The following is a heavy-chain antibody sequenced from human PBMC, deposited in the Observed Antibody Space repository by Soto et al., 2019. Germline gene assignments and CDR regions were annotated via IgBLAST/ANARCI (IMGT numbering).Heavy chain of an antibody. V-gene: IGHV4-30-2*01. CDR3: ARGYDSRVWLDY. J-gene: IGHJ4*02. Sequence: PSETLSLTCAVSGGSISSGGYSWSWIRQPPGKGLEWIGYIYHSGSTYYNPSLKSRVTISVDRSKNQFSLKLSSVTAADTAVYYCARGYDSRVWLDYWGQGTLVTVSS. D-gene: IGHD3-22*01. CDR2: IYHSGST. CDR1: GGSISSGGYS.